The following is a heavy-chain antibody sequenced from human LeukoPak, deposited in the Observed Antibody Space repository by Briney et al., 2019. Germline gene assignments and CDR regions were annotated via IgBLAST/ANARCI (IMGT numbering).Heavy chain of an antibody. D-gene: IGHD3-9*01. Sequence: ASVKVSCKASGYTFTSYGISWVRQAPRQGLEWMGWISAYSGNTNYAQKLQGRVTMTTDTSTSTAYMELRSLRSDDTAVYYCARDGDYDILTGYYFYYYYYGMDVWGQGTTVTVSS. CDR1: GYTFTSYG. CDR2: ISAYSGNT. V-gene: IGHV1-18*01. J-gene: IGHJ6*02. CDR3: ARDGDYDILTGYYFYYYYYGMDV.